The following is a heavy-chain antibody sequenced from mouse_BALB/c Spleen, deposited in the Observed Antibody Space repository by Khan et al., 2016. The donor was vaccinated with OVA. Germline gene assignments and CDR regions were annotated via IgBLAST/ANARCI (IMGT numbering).Heavy chain of an antibody. Sequence: QVQLQQSGAELARPGASVTLSCKASGYTFTDYYINWMRQRTGQGLEWIGEIYPGSDNPYYNEKFKGKATLTADKSSSTAYMQLSRLTFEDSAVYFCAREWAAWFPYWGQGTLVTVSA. CDR3: AREWAAWFPY. J-gene: IGHJ3*01. V-gene: IGHV1-77*01. CDR1: GYTFTDYY. CDR2: IYPGSDNP.